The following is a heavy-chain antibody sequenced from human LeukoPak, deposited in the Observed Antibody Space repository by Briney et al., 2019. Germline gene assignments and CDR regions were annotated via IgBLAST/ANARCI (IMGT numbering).Heavy chain of an antibody. CDR1: GFTFSNYW. D-gene: IGHD1/OR15-1a*01. J-gene: IGHJ6*02. Sequence: GGSLRLSCAASGFTFSNYWMYWVRQAPGKGLVWVSRINSDGSSISYADSVKGRFTISRDNAKNTLYLQMNSLRAEDTAVYYCARNNHSMDVWGQGTTVTVSS. CDR2: INSDGSSI. CDR3: ARNNHSMDV. V-gene: IGHV3-74*01.